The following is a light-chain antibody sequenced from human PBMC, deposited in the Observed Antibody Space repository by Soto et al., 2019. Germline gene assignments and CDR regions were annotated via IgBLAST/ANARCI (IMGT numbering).Light chain of an antibody. CDR2: SYN. V-gene: IGLV1-44*01. J-gene: IGLJ3*02. CDR1: NSNIGTNT. Sequence: QAVVTQPPSVSGTPGQGVSISCSGSNSNIGTNTVNWYQHRPGTVPRLLIYSYNQRPSGVPDRFSASKSGTSASLAISRLQAEDEADYYCAAWDDSLSGQGVFGGGTKLTVL. CDR3: AAWDDSLSGQGV.